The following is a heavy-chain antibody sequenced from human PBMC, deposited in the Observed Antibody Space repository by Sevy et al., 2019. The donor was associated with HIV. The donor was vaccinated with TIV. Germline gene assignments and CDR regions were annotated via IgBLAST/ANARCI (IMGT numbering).Heavy chain of an antibody. CDR2: ISATGEST. V-gene: IGHV3-23*01. D-gene: IGHD4-4*01. CDR3: ARVTTRGTYYYYGMDV. J-gene: IGHJ6*02. Sequence: GGSLRLSCAASGFTFSNYAMNWVRQAPGKGLEWVSGISATGESTYYADSVKGHFTISRDNSRNTLYLQMNSLRAEDTAVYYCARVTTRGTYYYYGMDVWGQGTTVTVSS. CDR1: GFTFSNYA.